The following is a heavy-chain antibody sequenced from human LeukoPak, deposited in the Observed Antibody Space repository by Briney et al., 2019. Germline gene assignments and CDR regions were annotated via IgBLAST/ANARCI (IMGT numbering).Heavy chain of an antibody. Sequence: SETLSLTCTVSGGSISSSSYYWGWIRQPPGKGLEWIGSIYHSGSTYYNPSLKSRVTISVDMSKNQFSLKLSSVTAADTAVYYCARDGVKYNWNYFDYWGQGTLVTVSS. D-gene: IGHD1-20*01. V-gene: IGHV4-39*07. J-gene: IGHJ4*02. CDR1: GGSISSSSYY. CDR3: ARDGVKYNWNYFDY. CDR2: IYHSGST.